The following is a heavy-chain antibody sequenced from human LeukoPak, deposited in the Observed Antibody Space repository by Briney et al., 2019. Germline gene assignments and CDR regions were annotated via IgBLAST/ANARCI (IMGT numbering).Heavy chain of an antibody. J-gene: IGHJ6*02. CDR1: GFVFDTYG. CDR2: IAYDGSNQ. CDR3: AKEKAIGTINYGLDV. D-gene: IGHD1-1*01. Sequence: GGSLRLSCAASGFVFDTYGMLWVRQAPGKGLEWVAVIAYDGSNQYHADSVKGRFTISRDNSKNTLYLQMNSLRGEDTAVYYCAKEKAIGTINYGLDVWGQGTTVTVSS. V-gene: IGHV3-30*18.